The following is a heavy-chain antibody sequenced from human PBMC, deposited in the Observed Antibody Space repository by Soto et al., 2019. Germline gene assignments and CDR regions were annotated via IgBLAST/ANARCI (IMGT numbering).Heavy chain of an antibody. CDR2: IYHSGST. CDR1: GGSISSGGYS. D-gene: IGHD5-12*01. CDR3: AAGGGLPRYY. Sequence: QLQLQESGSGLVKPSQTLSLTCAVSGGSISSGGYSWSWIRQPPGKGLEWIGYIYHSGSTYYNPSRKSRVTIPVDRSKNQFSLKLSSVTAADTAVYYWAAGGGLPRYYWGQGTLVTVSS. J-gene: IGHJ4*02. V-gene: IGHV4-30-2*01.